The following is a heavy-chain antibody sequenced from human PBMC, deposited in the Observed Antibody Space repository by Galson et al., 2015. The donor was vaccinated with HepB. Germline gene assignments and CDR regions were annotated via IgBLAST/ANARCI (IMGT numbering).Heavy chain of an antibody. CDR3: AKAADYYGGSISFLFDY. Sequence: SLRLCCAASGFTFSSFGMHWVRQAPGKGLEWVAVISNDGSHNYYTDSVKGRFTISRDNSKKTLFLQMDSLRPEDTAVYYCAKAADYYGGSISFLFDYLGQGTLVTVSS. CDR2: ISNDGSHN. D-gene: IGHD3-22*01. V-gene: IGHV3-30*18. CDR1: GFTFSSFG. J-gene: IGHJ4*02.